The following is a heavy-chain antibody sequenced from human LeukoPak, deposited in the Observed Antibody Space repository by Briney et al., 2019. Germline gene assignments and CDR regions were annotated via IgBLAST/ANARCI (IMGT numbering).Heavy chain of an antibody. CDR1: GYTFTSYD. CDR3: ARETHSSSYAY. CDR2: MNPNSGNT. D-gene: IGHD6-6*01. J-gene: IGHJ4*02. Sequence: ASVKVSCKASGYTFTSYDINWARQATGQGLEWMGWMNPNSGNTGYAQKFQGRVTITRNTSISTAYMELSSLRSEDTAVYYCARETHSSSYAYWGQGTLVTVSS. V-gene: IGHV1-8*03.